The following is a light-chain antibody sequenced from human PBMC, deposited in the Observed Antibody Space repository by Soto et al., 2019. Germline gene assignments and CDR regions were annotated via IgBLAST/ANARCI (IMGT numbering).Light chain of an antibody. V-gene: IGKV3-20*01. J-gene: IGKJ1*01. CDR2: SAS. CDR3: QQSGDSAPGT. CDR1: QRVTSNY. Sequence: EIVLTQSPGTLSLSPGERATLSCRASQRVTSNYLAWYQQKPGQTPRLLIYSASSRATGIPDRFSGSGSGTDFTLTISSLEPEDFAVYYWQQSGDSAPGTFGQGTKVEIK.